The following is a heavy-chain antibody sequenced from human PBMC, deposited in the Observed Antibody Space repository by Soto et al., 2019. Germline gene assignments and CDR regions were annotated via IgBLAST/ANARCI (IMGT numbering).Heavy chain of an antibody. CDR1: GFTLSNAW. J-gene: IGHJ4*02. CDR2: IKSKTDGGST. CDR3: TTSRVYGQYFDY. V-gene: IGHV3-15*01. Sequence: GGSLRLSCAASGFTLSNAWMIWVRQAPGKGLEWVGRIKSKTDGGSTDYAAPVKGRFTISRDDSKNTLYLQMNSLKTEDTAVYYCTTSRVYGQYFDYWGQGTLVTVSS. D-gene: IGHD4-17*01.